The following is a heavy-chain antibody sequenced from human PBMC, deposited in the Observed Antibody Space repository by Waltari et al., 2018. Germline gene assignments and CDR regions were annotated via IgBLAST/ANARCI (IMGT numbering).Heavy chain of an antibody. CDR2: IYPSDSDT. Sequence: QMPGKGLEWMGIIYPSDSDTRYSPTFQGQVTISVDKSITTAYLQWSSLKASDNDFYYCARLYSGSVAHFDHWGQGTLVTVSS. CDR3: ARLYSGSVAHFDH. J-gene: IGHJ4*02. D-gene: IGHD1-26*01. V-gene: IGHV5-51*01.